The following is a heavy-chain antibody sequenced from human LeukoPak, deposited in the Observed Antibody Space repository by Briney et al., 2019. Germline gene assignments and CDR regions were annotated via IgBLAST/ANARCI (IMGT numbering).Heavy chain of an antibody. CDR2: IYHSGST. J-gene: IGHJ5*02. V-gene: IGHV4-30-2*01. Sequence: SETLSLTCAVSGGSISSGGYSWSWIRQPPGKGLEWIGYIYHSGSTYYNPSLKSRVTISVDRSKNQFSLKLSSVTAADTAVYYCAREAVAGTNGCFDPWGQGTLVTVSP. CDR3: AREAVAGTNGCFDP. CDR1: GGSISSGGYS. D-gene: IGHD6-19*01.